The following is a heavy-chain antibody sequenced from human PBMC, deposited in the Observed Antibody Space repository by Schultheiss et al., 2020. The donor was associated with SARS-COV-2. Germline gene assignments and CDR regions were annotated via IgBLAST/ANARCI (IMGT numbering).Heavy chain of an antibody. J-gene: IGHJ4*02. D-gene: IGHD2-2*01. CDR2: ISPNGGGT. CDR3: AREGGAEAAAMLQFDY. CDR1: GYTFSAYY. Sequence: VKVSCRPSGYTFSAYYIHWVRHAPGQGLEWIGWISPNGGGTNYARNFQGRVTMTRDTSISTVHMELSRLRSDDTAVYYCAREGGAEAAAMLQFDYWGQGTLLTVSS. V-gene: IGHV1-2*02.